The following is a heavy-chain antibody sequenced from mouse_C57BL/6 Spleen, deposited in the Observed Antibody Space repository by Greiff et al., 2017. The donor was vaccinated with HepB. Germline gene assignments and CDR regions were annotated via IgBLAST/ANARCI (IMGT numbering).Heavy chain of an antibody. CDR3: ARSDYYGSSAWFAY. CDR2: IDPSDSYT. J-gene: IGHJ3*01. V-gene: IGHV1-59*01. Sequence: QVHVKQPGAELVRPGTSVKLSCKASGYTFTSYWMHWVKQRPGQGLEWIGVIDPSDSYTNYNQKFKGKATLTVDTSSSTAYMQLSSLTSEDSAVYYCARSDYYGSSAWFAYWGQGTLVTVSA. D-gene: IGHD1-1*01. CDR1: GYTFTSYW.